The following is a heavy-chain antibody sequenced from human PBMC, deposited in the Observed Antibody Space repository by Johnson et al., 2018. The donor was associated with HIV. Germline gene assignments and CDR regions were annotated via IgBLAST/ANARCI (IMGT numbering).Heavy chain of an antibody. Sequence: VQLVESGGGLVQPGGSLRLSCVVSEFIFSSYWMSWVRQAPGKGLEWVANINQDGSEKYYVDSTKGRCTISRDNAKNSLYLQMNSLRVEDTAVYYCARGRDSIGDGGAFDIWGQGTMVTVSS. D-gene: IGHD3-10*01. CDR1: EFIFSSYW. CDR3: ARGRDSIGDGGAFDI. V-gene: IGHV3-7*05. CDR2: INQDGSEK. J-gene: IGHJ3*02.